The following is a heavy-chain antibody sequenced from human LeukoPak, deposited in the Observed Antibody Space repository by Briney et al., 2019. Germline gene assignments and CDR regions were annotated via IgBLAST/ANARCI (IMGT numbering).Heavy chain of an antibody. Sequence: SETLSLTCAVYGGSFSGYYWSWIRQPPGKGLEWIGEINHSGSTNYNPSLKSRVTISVDTSKNQFSLKLSSATAADTAVYYCARGPLWFGELFHDYWGQGTLVTVSS. D-gene: IGHD3-10*01. CDR1: GGSFSGYY. V-gene: IGHV4-34*01. J-gene: IGHJ4*02. CDR3: ARGPLWFGELFHDY. CDR2: INHSGST.